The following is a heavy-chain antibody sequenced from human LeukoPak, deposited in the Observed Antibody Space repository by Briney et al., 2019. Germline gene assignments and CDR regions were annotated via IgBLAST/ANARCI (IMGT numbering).Heavy chain of an antibody. CDR3: ARDRSYCSGGSCYSYYYGMDV. V-gene: IGHV3-21*01. CDR2: ISSSSSYI. D-gene: IGHD2-15*01. Sequence: PGGSLRLSCAASGFTFSSYSMNWVRQAPGKGLEWVSSISSSSSYIYYADSVKGRFTISRDNAKNSPYLQMNSLRAEDTAVYYCARDRSYCSGGSCYSYYYGMDVWGQGTTVTVSS. CDR1: GFTFSSYS. J-gene: IGHJ6*02.